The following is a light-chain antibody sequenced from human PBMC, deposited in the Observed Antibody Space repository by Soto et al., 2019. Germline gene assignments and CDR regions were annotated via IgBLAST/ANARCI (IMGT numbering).Light chain of an antibody. CDR1: QSVSSSY. V-gene: IGKV3-20*01. CDR2: GAS. Sequence: IVLTQSPCTLSLSPGERATLSCRASQSVSSSYLSWYQQKPGQAPRLLIYGASSRATGIPDRFSGSGSGTDFTLTISRLEPEDFAVYYCQQYGSSPLVTFGPGTKWIS. J-gene: IGKJ3*01. CDR3: QQYGSSPLVT.